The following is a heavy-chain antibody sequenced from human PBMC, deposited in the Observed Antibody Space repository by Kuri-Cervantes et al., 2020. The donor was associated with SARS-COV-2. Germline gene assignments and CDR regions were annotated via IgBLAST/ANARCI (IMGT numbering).Heavy chain of an antibody. J-gene: IGHJ4*02. CDR1: GYTLTELS. V-gene: IGHV1-24*01. Sequence: ASVKVSCKVSGYTLTELSMHWVRQAPGKGLERMGGFDPEDGETIYAQKFQGRVTMTEDTSTDTAYVELSSLRSEDTAVYYCATSYAAFLRYPFYWGQGTLVTVSS. CDR3: ATSYAAFLRYPFY. CDR2: FDPEDGET. D-gene: IGHD1-14*01.